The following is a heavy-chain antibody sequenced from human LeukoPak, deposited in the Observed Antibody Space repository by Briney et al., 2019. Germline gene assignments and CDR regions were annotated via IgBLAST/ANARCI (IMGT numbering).Heavy chain of an antibody. CDR2: INPNTGGT. CDR3: AKVPPSITAAGNWLGP. J-gene: IGHJ5*02. CDR1: GYTFTGYY. V-gene: IGHV1-2*06. D-gene: IGHD6-13*01. Sequence: GASVKVSCKASGYTFTGYYIHWVRQAPGQGLEWMGRINPNTGGTDYAQKFQGGVTMTRDTSITTAYMELSRLTSDDTAIYYCAKVPPSITAAGNWLGPWGQGALVTVSS.